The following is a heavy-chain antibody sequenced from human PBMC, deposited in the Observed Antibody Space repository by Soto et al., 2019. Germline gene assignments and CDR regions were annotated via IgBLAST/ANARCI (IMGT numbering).Heavy chain of an antibody. J-gene: IGHJ3*02. CDR3: ARDKVRGLTSAARPPSCAFDI. D-gene: IGHD6-6*01. CDR2: ISAYNGNT. Sequence: ASVKVSCKASGYTFTSYGISWVRQAPGQGLEWMGWISAYNGNTNYAQKPQGRVTMTTDTSTSTAYMELRSLRSDDTAVYYCARDKVRGLTSAARPPSCAFDIWGQGTTVTVSS. V-gene: IGHV1-18*01. CDR1: GYTFTSYG.